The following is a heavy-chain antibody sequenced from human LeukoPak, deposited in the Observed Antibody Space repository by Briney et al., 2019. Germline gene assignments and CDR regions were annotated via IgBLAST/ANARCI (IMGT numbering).Heavy chain of an antibody. J-gene: IGHJ4*02. CDR1: GYTFTGYY. V-gene: IGHV1-2*02. CDR3: ARADYDDYYFDY. D-gene: IGHD4-17*01. Sequence: ASVTVSCKASGYTFTGYYLHWVRQAPVQGLEWMGWINPNSGATNYAQKFQGRVTVTRDTSISTAYMELSRLRSDDTAVYYCARADYDDYYFDYWGQGTLVTVSS. CDR2: INPNSGAT.